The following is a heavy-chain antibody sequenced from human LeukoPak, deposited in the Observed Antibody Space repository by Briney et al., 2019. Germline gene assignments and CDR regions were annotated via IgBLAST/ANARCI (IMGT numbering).Heavy chain of an antibody. V-gene: IGHV4-61*01. CDR2: IYYSGST. CDR1: GGSVSSGSYY. D-gene: IGHD3-22*01. Sequence: SETLSLTCTVSGGSVSSGSYYWSWIRQPPGKGLEWIGYIYYSGSTNYNPSLKSRVTISVDTSKNQFSLKLSSVTAADTAVYYCAKSQYYDSSGYYVFYFDYWGQGTLVTVSS. CDR3: AKSQYYDSSGYYVFYFDY. J-gene: IGHJ4*02.